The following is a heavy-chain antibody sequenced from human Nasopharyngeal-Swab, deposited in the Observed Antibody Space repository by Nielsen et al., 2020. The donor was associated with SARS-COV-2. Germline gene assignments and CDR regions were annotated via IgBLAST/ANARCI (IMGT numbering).Heavy chain of an antibody. V-gene: IGHV1-24*01. CDR3: ATDLFTAMLGDY. J-gene: IGHJ4*02. CDR2: FDPEDGET. Sequence: ASVKVSCKVSGYTLTEFSMHWVRQAPGKGLEWMVGFDPEDGETIYAQKFQGRVTMTEDTSTDTAYMELSSLRSEDTAVYYCATDLFTAMLGDYWGQGTLVTVAS. CDR1: GYTLTEFS. D-gene: IGHD5-18*01.